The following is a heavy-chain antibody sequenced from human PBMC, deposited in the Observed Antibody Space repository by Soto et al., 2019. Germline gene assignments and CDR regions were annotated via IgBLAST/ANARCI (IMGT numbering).Heavy chain of an antibody. D-gene: IGHD5-12*01. CDR1: GFTFSSSW. CDR3: ARGRGYSGYYFDY. V-gene: IGHV3-7*03. J-gene: IGHJ4*02. CDR2: IKQDGSEK. Sequence: EVQLVESGGGLVQPGGSLRLSCAASGFTFSSSWMSWVRQAPGKGLEWVANIKQDGSEKYYVDSVKGRFTISRDNAKNSLYLHMNSLRDEDTAVYYCARGRGYSGYYFDYWGQGTLVTVSS.